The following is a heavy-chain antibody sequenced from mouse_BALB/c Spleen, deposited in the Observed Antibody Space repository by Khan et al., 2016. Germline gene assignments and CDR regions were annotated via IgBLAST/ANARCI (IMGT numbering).Heavy chain of an antibody. D-gene: IGHD2-1*01. CDR2: ILPGSGHT. J-gene: IGHJ3*01. CDR1: GYTFSNYW. V-gene: IGHV1-9*01. Sequence: QVQLQQPGAELMKPGASMKISCKATGYTFSNYWIEWVRQRPGHGLEWIGEILPGSGHTNCNEKFKGKATFTAETSSNTAYMQLSSLTSEDSAVYYWERSLVSYWFAYGGQGTLVTVSA. CDR3: ERSLVSYWFAY.